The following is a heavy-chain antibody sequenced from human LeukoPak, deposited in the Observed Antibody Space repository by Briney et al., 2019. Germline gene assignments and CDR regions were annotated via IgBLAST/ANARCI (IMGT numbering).Heavy chain of an antibody. J-gene: IGHJ4*02. CDR2: IIPIFGTA. V-gene: IGHV1-69*06. Sequence: SVKVSCKASGGTFSSYAISWVRQAPGQGLEWMGGIIPIFGTANYAQKFQGRVTITADKSTSTAYMELSSLRSEDTAVYYCARGSENYYGSGRPPLDWGQGTLVTVSS. CDR1: GGTFSSYA. CDR3: ARGSENYYGSGRPPLD. D-gene: IGHD3-10*01.